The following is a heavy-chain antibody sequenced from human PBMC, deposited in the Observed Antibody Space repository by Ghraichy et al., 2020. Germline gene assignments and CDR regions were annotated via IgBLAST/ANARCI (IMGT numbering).Heavy chain of an antibody. CDR1: GGSFSGYY. D-gene: IGHD3-3*01. CDR3: ARTGVSYYYYYMDV. J-gene: IGHJ6*03. CDR2: INHSGST. Sequence: ETLSLTCTVYGGSFSGYYWSWIRQPPGKGLEWIGEINHSGSTNYNPSLKSRVTISVDTSKNQFSLKLSSVTAADTAVYYCARTGVSYYYYYMDVWGKGTTVTVSS. V-gene: IGHV4-34*01.